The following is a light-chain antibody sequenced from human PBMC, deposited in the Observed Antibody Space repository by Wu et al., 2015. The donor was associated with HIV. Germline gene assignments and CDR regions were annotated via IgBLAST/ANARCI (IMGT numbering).Light chain of an antibody. CDR2: DAS. J-gene: IGKJ5*01. CDR1: QDISTF. Sequence: GDRVNITRRASQDISTFLAWYQQTPGKAPRVLIYDASTLQSGVSSRFSGSGSGADFTLTISGLQREDFAVYFCQQLNSFPLTFGQGSRLEIK. V-gene: IGKV1-13*02. CDR3: QQLNSFPLT.